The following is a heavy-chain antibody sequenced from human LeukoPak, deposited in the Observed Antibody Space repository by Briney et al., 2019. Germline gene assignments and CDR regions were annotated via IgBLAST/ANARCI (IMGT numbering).Heavy chain of an antibody. CDR1: GFTFSSYA. Sequence: GGSLRLSCAASGFTFSSYAMHWVRQAPGKGLEWEAVISYDGSNKYYADSVKGRFTISRDNSKNTLYLQMNSLRAEDTAVYYCARDKVQQLVRNSYFDYWGQGTLVTVSS. CDR3: ARDKVQQLVRNSYFDY. D-gene: IGHD6-13*01. V-gene: IGHV3-30*04. J-gene: IGHJ4*02. CDR2: ISYDGSNK.